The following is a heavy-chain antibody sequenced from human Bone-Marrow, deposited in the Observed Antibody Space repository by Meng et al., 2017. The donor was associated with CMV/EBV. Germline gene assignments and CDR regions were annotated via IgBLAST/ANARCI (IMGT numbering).Heavy chain of an antibody. CDR1: GFTFSSYW. CDR2: IKQDGSEK. CDR3: ASVYSGYDINYFDH. J-gene: IGHJ4*02. V-gene: IGHV3-7*01. D-gene: IGHD5-12*01. Sequence: GESLKISCAASGFTFSSYWMSWVRQAPGKGLEWVANIKQDGSEKYYVDSVKGRFTISRDNAKNSLYLQMNSLRAEDTAVYYCASVYSGYDINYFDHWGQGTLVTVSS.